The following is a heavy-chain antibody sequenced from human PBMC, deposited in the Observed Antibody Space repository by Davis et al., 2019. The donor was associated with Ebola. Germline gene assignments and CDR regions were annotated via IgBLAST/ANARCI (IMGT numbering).Heavy chain of an antibody. J-gene: IGHJ4*02. CDR2: IRSKANSYAT. CDR1: GFTFSGSA. CDR3: TSSTPDY. Sequence: GESLKISCAASGFTFSGSAMHWVRQASGKGLEWVGRIRSKANSYATAYAASVKGRFTISRDDSKNTAYLQMNSLTTEDTAVYYCTSSTPDYWGQGTLVTVSS. D-gene: IGHD5/OR15-5a*01. V-gene: IGHV3-73*01.